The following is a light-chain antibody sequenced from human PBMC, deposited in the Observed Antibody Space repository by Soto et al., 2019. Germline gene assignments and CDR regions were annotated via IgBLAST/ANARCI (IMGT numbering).Light chain of an antibody. CDR1: QSISTH. J-gene: IGKJ3*01. CDR2: SAS. CDR3: QQTYSSPLT. Sequence: DIQMTQSPSSLSASVGDRVIITCRASQSISTHLNWYQQKPGKAPQLLIYSASSLQSGVPSRFSGSGSEADFPLTISSLQPEDFATYYCQQTYSSPLTFGPGTKVDIQ. V-gene: IGKV1-39*01.